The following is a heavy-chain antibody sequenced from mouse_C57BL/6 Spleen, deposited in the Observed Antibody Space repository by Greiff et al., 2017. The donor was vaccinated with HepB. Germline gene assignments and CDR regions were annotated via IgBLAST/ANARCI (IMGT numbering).Heavy chain of an antibody. CDR3: ARGEYGYDGLFAY. Sequence: QVQLQQPGAELVKPGASVKLSCKASGYTFTSYWMHWVKQRPGQGLEWIGMIHPNSGSTNYNEKFKSKATLTVDKSSSTAYMQLSSLTSEDSAVYYCARGEYGYDGLFAYWGQGTLVTVSA. CDR1: GYTFTSYW. CDR2: IHPNSGST. D-gene: IGHD2-2*01. J-gene: IGHJ3*01. V-gene: IGHV1-64*01.